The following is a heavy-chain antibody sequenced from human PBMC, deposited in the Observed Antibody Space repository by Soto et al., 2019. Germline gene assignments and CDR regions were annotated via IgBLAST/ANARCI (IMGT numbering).Heavy chain of an antibody. CDR1: GGSISSVSYY. D-gene: IGHD1-26*01. J-gene: IGHJ6*02. CDR3: ASLGAPCGSGYYYYRMDV. Sequence: PTDTLSLTCTVSGGSISSVSYYWGWIRQPPGKGLEWIGSIYYGGSTYYNPSLKSRVTISVDTSKNQFSLKLSSVTAADTAVYYCASLGAPCGSGYYYYRMDVSARGTTVIGSS. V-gene: IGHV4-39*01. CDR2: IYYGGST.